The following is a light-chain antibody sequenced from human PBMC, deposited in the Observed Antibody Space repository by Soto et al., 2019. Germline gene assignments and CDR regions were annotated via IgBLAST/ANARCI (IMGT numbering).Light chain of an antibody. CDR1: QSISSW. CDR3: QQYNSYWT. CDR2: KAS. Sequence: DIQMTQSPSTLSASVGDRVTITCRASQSISSWLAWYQQKAGKAPKLLIYKASSLESGVPSRFSGSGSGTEFTLTISSLQPDDFATYYCQQYNSYWTFGQGTKVEI. V-gene: IGKV1-5*03. J-gene: IGKJ1*01.